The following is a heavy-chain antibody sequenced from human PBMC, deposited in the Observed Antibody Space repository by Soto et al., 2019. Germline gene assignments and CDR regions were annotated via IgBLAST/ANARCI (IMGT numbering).Heavy chain of an antibody. CDR2: IYYSGST. Sequence: QVQLQESGPGLVKPSETLSLTCTISGGSISSYYWSWIRQPPGKGLEWIGYIYYSGSTNYNPSLKRRVTISVATSKNPSSKQLSSVTAADTAVYYCARRYGYAFDIWGQGTMVTVSS. V-gene: IGHV4-59*01. CDR1: GGSISSYY. CDR3: ARRYGYAFDI. J-gene: IGHJ3*02. D-gene: IGHD4-17*01.